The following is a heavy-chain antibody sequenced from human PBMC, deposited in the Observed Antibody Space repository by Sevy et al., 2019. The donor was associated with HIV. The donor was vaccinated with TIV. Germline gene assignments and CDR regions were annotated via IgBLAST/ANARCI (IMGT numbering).Heavy chain of an antibody. J-gene: IGHJ3*02. CDR1: GFSFSDYV. D-gene: IGHD3-16*01. CDR3: AVAGGGAFDS. Sequence: GGSMRLSCAASGFSFSDYVLTWVRQAPGKGLEWVAAIGVRGESSDYADSVKGRSTNSRDNSKNTLFLQMNSLRAEDTAVYYCAVAGGGAFDSWGQGTMVTVSS. CDR2: IGVRGESS. V-gene: IGHV3-23*01.